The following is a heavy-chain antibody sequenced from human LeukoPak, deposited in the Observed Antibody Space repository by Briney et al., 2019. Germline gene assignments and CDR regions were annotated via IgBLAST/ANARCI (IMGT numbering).Heavy chain of an antibody. CDR3: SSTNMDLNWFDP. Sequence: SVKVSCKASGGTFSSYAISWVRQAPGQGLEWMGGIIPIFGTANYAQKFQGRVTITADESTSTAYMELSSLRSEDMAVYYCSSTNMDLNWFDPWGQGTLVTVSS. CDR1: GGTFSSYA. CDR2: IIPIFGTA. D-gene: IGHD2-2*01. V-gene: IGHV1-69*13. J-gene: IGHJ5*02.